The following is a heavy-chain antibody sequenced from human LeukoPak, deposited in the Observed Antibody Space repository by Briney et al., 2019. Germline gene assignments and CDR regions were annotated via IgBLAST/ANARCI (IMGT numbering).Heavy chain of an antibody. V-gene: IGHV3-74*01. Sequence: PGGSLRLSCAPSGLTFSSYWMHWVRQAPGEGLGWVSRINSDGSSTRYADSVKGRFTISRDNAKNTLYLQMNSLRVEDTAVYYCARAPSPYSSGWYYLDYWGQGTLVTASS. J-gene: IGHJ4*02. CDR1: GLTFSSYW. D-gene: IGHD6-19*01. CDR3: ARAPSPYSSGWYYLDY. CDR2: INSDGSST.